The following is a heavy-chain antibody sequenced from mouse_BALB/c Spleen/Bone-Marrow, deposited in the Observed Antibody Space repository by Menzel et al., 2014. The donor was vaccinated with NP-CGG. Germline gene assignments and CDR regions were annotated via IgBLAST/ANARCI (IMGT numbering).Heavy chain of an antibody. J-gene: IGHJ4*01. CDR1: GFNIKDYY. CDR3: ARGDGYAMDY. CDR2: IDPENGNT. Sequence: DVKLQESGAEIVRPGALVKLSCKASGFNIKDYYMQWVKQRPEQGLEWIGWIDPENGNTIYDPKFQGKASITADTSSNTAYLQLSSLTPEDTAVYYCARGDGYAMDYWGQGTSVTVSS. V-gene: IGHV14-1*02.